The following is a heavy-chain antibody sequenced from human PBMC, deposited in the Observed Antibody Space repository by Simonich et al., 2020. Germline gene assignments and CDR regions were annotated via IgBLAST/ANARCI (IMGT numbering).Heavy chain of an antibody. CDR3: ARWTATGYYFDY. CDR1: GFTVSSNY. V-gene: IGHV3-53*01. D-gene: IGHD1-1*01. CDR2: IYSGVST. Sequence: EVQLVESGGGLIQPGGSLRLSCAASGFTVSSNYMSWVRQAPGKGLEWVSVIYSGVSTYYADSVKGRVTISRDKSKNTLYLQINSLRAEDTAVYYCARWTATGYYFDYWGQGTLVTVSS. J-gene: IGHJ4*02.